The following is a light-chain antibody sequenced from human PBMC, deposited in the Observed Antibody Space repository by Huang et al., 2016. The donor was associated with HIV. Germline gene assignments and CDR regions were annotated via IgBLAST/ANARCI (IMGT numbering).Light chain of an antibody. CDR3: QQYGTSPPNT. Sequence: IVLTQSPGTLSLSPGERATLSGRASQRVSGNYLAWYQQKPGQAPRLLIYGAATRATAIPDRFSGSGSGTDFTLTISRLEPEDFAVYYCQQYGTSPPNTFGGGTKVEI. CDR2: GAA. V-gene: IGKV3-20*01. J-gene: IGKJ4*01. CDR1: QRVSGNY.